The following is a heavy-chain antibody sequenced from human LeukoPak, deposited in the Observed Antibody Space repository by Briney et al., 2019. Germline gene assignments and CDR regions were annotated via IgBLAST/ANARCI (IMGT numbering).Heavy chain of an antibody. CDR2: IYYSGST. CDR3: ARAYRSSWYSNWFDP. CDR1: GGSISSSSYY. D-gene: IGHD6-13*01. Sequence: SETLSLTCTVSGGSISSSSYYWGWIRQPPGKGLEWIGSIYYSGSTYYNPSLKSRVTISVDTSKNQFSLKLSSVTAADTAVYYCARAYRSSWYSNWFDPWGQGTLVTVSS. J-gene: IGHJ5*02. V-gene: IGHV4-39*01.